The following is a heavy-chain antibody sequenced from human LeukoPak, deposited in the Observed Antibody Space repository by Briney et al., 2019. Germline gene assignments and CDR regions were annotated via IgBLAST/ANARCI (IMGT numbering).Heavy chain of an antibody. CDR2: MSHSGDKT. J-gene: IGHJ4*02. Sequence: GSLRLSCAASGFTFSTYAMTWVRQAPGKGLEWVSAMSHSGDKTHYAPSVKGRFTISRDNAKNSLYLQMNSLRAEDTAVYHCASGTRQYDSSGYYGLDFDYWGQGTLVTVSS. V-gene: IGHV3-23*01. CDR1: GFTFSTYA. D-gene: IGHD3-22*01. CDR3: ASGTRQYDSSGYYGLDFDY.